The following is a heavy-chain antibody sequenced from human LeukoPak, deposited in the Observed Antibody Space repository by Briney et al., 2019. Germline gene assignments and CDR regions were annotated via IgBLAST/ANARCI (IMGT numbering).Heavy chain of an antibody. CDR3: ARGIAARPTSPFDY. CDR2: IIPIFGTA. Sequence: ASVKVSCKASGGTFSSYAISWVRQAPGQGLEWMGGIIPIFGTANYAQKFQGRVTITTDESTSTAYMELSSLRSEDTAVYYCARGIAARPTSPFDYWGQGTLVTVSS. J-gene: IGHJ4*02. D-gene: IGHD6-6*01. V-gene: IGHV1-69*05. CDR1: GGTFSSYA.